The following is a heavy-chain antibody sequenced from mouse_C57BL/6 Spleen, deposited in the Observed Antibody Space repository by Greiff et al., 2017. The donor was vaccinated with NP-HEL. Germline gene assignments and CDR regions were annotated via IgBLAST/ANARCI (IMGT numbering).Heavy chain of an antibody. J-gene: IGHJ2*01. D-gene: IGHD4-1*01. V-gene: IGHV1-52*01. CDR3: ARWRELGLDY. CDR2: IDPSDSET. CDR1: GYTFTSYW. Sequence: QVQLQQSGAELVRPGSSVKLSCKASGYTFTSYWMHWVKQRPIQGLEWIGNIDPSDSETHYNQKFKDKATLTVDKSSSTAYMQLSSLTSEDSAVYYCARWRELGLDYWGQGTTLTVSS.